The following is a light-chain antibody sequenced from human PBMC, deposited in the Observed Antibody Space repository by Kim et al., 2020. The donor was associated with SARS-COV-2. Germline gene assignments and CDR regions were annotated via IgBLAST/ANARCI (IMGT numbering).Light chain of an antibody. J-gene: IGLJ3*02. Sequence: GQRVTISCTGRSSNIGAGYDVHWYQQLPGTAPKLLIYGNSNRPSGVPDRFSGSKSGTSASLAITGLQAEDEADYYCQSYDSSLNWVFGGGTQLTVL. CDR3: QSYDSSLNWV. CDR2: GNS. CDR1: SSNIGAGYD. V-gene: IGLV1-40*01.